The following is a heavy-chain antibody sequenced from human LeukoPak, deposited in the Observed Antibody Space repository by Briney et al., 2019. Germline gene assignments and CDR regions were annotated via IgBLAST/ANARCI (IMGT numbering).Heavy chain of an antibody. CDR2: ISYDGSNK. V-gene: IGHV3-30*04. D-gene: IGHD3-9*01. Sequence: GGSLRLSCAASGLTFSSYAMHWVRQAPGKGLEWVAVISYDGSNKYYADSVKGRFTISRDNSKNTLYLQMNSLRAEDTAVYYCARDSAYFDWLTVYYYYYYMDVWGKGTTVTVSS. CDR1: GLTFSSYA. CDR3: ARDSAYFDWLTVYYYYYYMDV. J-gene: IGHJ6*03.